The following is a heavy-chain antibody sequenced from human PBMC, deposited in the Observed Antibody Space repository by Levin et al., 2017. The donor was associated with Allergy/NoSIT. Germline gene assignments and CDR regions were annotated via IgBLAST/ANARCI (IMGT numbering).Heavy chain of an antibody. D-gene: IGHD2-15*01. J-gene: IGHJ4*02. CDR2: INHSGST. CDR1: GGSFSGYY. Sequence: SETLSLTCAVYGGSFSGYYWSWIRQPPGKGLEWIGEINHSGSTNYNPSLKSRVTISVDTSKNQFSLKLSSVTAADTAVYYCARGGVVVAPFAYWGQGTLVTVSS. V-gene: IGHV4-34*01. CDR3: ARGGVVVAPFAY.